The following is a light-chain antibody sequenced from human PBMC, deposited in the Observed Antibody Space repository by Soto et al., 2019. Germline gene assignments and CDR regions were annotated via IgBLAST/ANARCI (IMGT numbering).Light chain of an antibody. CDR3: QQCCSSPVT. CDR1: QSVSSSY. Sequence: EIVLTQSPGTLSWSPGERATLSCRASQSVSSSYLAWYQQKPGQAPRLLIYGASSRATGFPDRFSGSGSGTDFTLTISRLEPEDFAVYYCQQCCSSPVTFGQGTRLEIK. J-gene: IGKJ5*01. V-gene: IGKV3-20*01. CDR2: GAS.